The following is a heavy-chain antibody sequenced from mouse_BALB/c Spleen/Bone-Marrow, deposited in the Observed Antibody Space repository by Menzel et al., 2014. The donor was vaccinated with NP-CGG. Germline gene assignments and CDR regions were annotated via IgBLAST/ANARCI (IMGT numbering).Heavy chain of an antibody. V-gene: IGHV4-1*02. Sequence: EVKVVDSGGGLVQPGGSLKLPCAASGFDFSRYWMSWVRQAPGKGLDWIGEINPDSSTINYTPSLKDKFIISRDNAKNTLYLQMSKVRSEDTALYYCARLNYYGNLFVWGAGTTVTVSS. J-gene: IGHJ1*01. D-gene: IGHD1-1*01. CDR3: ARLNYYGNLFV. CDR2: INPDSSTI. CDR1: GFDFSRYW.